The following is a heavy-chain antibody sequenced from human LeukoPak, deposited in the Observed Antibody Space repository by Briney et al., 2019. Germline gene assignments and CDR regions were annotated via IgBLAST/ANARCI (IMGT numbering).Heavy chain of an antibody. J-gene: IGHJ4*02. D-gene: IGHD2-15*01. Sequence: GGSLRLSCAASGFTFSSYAMSWVRQAQGKGLEWVSAISGSGGSTYYADSVKGRFTISRDNSKNTLYLQMNSLRAEDTAVYYCAKMVVAATRSPFDYWGQGTLVTVSS. CDR2: ISGSGGST. CDR1: GFTFSSYA. CDR3: AKMVVAATRSPFDY. V-gene: IGHV3-23*01.